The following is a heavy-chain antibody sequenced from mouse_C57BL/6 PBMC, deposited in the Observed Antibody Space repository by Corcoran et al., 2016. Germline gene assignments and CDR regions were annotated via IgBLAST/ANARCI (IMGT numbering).Heavy chain of an antibody. CDR2: INPNNGGT. V-gene: IGHV1-18*01. J-gene: IGHJ2*01. CDR1: GYTFTDYN. D-gene: IGHD1-1*02. CDR3: ARSARRDDGGGYFDY. Sequence: EVQLQQSGPELVKPGASVKIPCKASGYTFTDYNMDWVKQSHGKSLEWIGDINPNNGGTIYNQKFKGKATLTVDKSSSTAYMELRSLTSEDTAVYYCARSARRDDGGGYFDYWGQGTTLTVSS.